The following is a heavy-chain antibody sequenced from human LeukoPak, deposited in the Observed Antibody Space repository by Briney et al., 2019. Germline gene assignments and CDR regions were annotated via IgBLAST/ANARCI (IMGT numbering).Heavy chain of an antibody. V-gene: IGHV3-23*01. J-gene: IGHJ4*02. Sequence: PGGSLRLPWAAFGFQFSSHPMRLVPQAPGKGLEWVSDIRCRGGSTYYADSVKGRFTISRDNSKNTLYLQMNSLRAEDTAVYYCAVDYYDSSGYFPAYYWGQGTLVTVSS. CDR1: GFQFSSHP. D-gene: IGHD3-22*01. CDR3: AVDYYDSSGYFPAYY. CDR2: IRCRGGST.